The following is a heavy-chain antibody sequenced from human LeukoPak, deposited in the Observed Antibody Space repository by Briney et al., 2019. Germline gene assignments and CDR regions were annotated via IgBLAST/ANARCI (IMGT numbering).Heavy chain of an antibody. CDR3: ARDGGIAVRGVIFFDI. V-gene: IGHV3-21*01. CDR1: EFSVGSNY. Sequence: GGSLRLSCAASEFSVGSNYMTWVRQAPGKGLEWVSSISSSSSYIYYADSVKGRFTISRDNAKNSLYLQMNSLRAEDTAVYYCARDGGIAVRGVIFFDIWGQGTMVTVSS. CDR2: ISSSSSYI. J-gene: IGHJ3*02. D-gene: IGHD3-10*01.